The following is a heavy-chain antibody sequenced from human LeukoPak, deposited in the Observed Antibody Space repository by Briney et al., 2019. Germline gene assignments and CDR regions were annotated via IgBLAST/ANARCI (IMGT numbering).Heavy chain of an antibody. V-gene: IGHV4-39*01. CDR3: ARLHSSGYDY. CDR1: GDSISSSSYY. CDR2: IHYTGST. D-gene: IGHD3-22*01. J-gene: IGHJ4*02. Sequence: SETLSLTCTVSGDSISSSSYYWVWLRQPPGKGLEWIATIHYTGSTYYNPSLKSRVTISVDTSKNQFSLKLSSVTAADTAMYYCARLHSSGYDYWGQGTLVTVSS.